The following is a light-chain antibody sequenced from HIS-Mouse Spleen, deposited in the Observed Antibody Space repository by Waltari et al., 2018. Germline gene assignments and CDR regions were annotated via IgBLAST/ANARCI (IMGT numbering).Light chain of an antibody. CDR3: YSTDSSGNHRV. Sequence: SYELTQPPSVSVSPGQTARTTCPGDALPQKYAYSYQQKSGPAPGLVVYEDSKRPSGIPERFSGSSSGTMATLTISGAQVEDEADYYCYSTDSSGNHRVFGGGTKLTVL. CDR1: ALPQKY. V-gene: IGLV3-10*01. CDR2: EDS. J-gene: IGLJ2*01.